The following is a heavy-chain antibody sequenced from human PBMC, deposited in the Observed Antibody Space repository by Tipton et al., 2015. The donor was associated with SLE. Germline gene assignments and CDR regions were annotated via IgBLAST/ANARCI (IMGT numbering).Heavy chain of an antibody. CDR3: ARRKVGAPDY. V-gene: IGHV4-39*01. J-gene: IGHJ4*02. CDR2: IYYSGST. Sequence: LRLSCTVSGGSISSSSYYWGWIRQPPGKGLEWIGSIYYSGSTYYNPSLKSRVTISVDTSKNQFSLKLSSVTAADTAVYYCARRKVGAPDYWGQGTLVTVSS. CDR1: GGSISSSSYY. D-gene: IGHD1-26*01.